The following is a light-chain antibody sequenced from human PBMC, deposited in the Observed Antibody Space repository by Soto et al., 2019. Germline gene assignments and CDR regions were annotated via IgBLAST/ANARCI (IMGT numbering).Light chain of an antibody. CDR1: SSDVGGYNY. J-gene: IGLJ2*01. CDR3: SSYAGRYVV. CDR2: EVS. V-gene: IGLV2-8*01. Sequence: QSALTQPPSASGSPGQSVTISCTGTSSDVGGYNYVSWYQQHPGKAPKLMIYEVSKRPSGVPDRFSGSKSGNTASLTVSGLQAEDEAYYYCSSYAGRYVVFGGGTKLTVL.